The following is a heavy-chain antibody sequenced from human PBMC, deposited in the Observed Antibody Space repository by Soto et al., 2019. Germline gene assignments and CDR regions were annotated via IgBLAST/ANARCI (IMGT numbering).Heavy chain of an antibody. V-gene: IGHV4-39*01. CDR2: IYYSGST. J-gene: IGHJ6*02. D-gene: IGHD2-2*01. Sequence: SETLSLTCTVSGGSISSSSYYWGWIRQPPGKGLEWIGSIYYSGSTYYNPSLKSRVTISVDTSKNQFSLKLSSVTAADTAVYYCASRGEGPAESGPYYYGMDVWGQGTTVTVSS. CDR1: GGSISSSSYY. CDR3: ASRGEGPAESGPYYYGMDV.